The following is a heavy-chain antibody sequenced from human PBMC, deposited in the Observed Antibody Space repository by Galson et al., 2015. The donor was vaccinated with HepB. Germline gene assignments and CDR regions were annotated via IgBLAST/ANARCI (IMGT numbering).Heavy chain of an antibody. J-gene: IGHJ3*02. CDR2: IIPIFGTA. Sequence: SVKVSCKASGGTFSSYAISWVRQAPGQGLEWMGGIIPIFGTANYAQKFQGRVTITADESTSTAYMELSSLRSEDTAVYYCATSKGSCSGGSCYWVRYAFDIWGQGTMVTVSS. CDR3: ATSKGSCSGGSCYWVRYAFDI. V-gene: IGHV1-69*13. CDR1: GGTFSSYA. D-gene: IGHD2-15*01.